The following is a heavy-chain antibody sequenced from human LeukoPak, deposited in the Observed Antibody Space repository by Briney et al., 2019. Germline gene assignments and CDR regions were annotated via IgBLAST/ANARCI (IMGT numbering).Heavy chain of an antibody. V-gene: IGHV3-48*03. J-gene: IGHJ4*02. CDR3: ARVDGSGSFPDY. CDR2: ISSSGSTI. CDR1: GFTFSSYE. Sequence: QAGGSLRLSCAASGFTFSSYEMNWVRQAPGKGLEWVSYISSSGSTIYYADSVKGRFTISRGNAKNSLYLQMNSLRAEDTAVYYCARVDGSGSFPDYWGQGTLVTVSS. D-gene: IGHD3-10*01.